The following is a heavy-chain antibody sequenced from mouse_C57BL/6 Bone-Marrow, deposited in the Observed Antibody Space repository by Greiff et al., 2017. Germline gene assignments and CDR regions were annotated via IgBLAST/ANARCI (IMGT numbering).Heavy chain of an antibody. Sequence: QVQLKQSGAELVRPGTSVKMSCKASGYTFTNYWIGWAKQRPGHGLEWIGDIYPGGDYTNYNEKFKGKAPLTADKSSSTAYMQFSSLTSEDSAIYYCARLGNYAMDYWGQGTSVTVSS. CDR2: IYPGGDYT. CDR3: ARLGNYAMDY. CDR1: GYTFTNYW. J-gene: IGHJ4*01. V-gene: IGHV1-63*01.